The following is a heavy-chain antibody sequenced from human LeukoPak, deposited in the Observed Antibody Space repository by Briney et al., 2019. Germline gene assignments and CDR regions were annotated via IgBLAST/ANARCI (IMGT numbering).Heavy chain of an antibody. Sequence: PSETLSLTCTVAGGSISSSSYYWGWIRQPPGKGLEWIGSIYYSGSTYYNPSLKSRVTISVDTSKNQFSLKLSSVTAADTAVYYCVGGNYDILTGYHMGVNYWGQGTLVTVSS. CDR3: VGGNYDILTGYHMGVNY. D-gene: IGHD3-9*01. CDR1: GGSISSSSYY. V-gene: IGHV4-39*07. CDR2: IYYSGST. J-gene: IGHJ4*02.